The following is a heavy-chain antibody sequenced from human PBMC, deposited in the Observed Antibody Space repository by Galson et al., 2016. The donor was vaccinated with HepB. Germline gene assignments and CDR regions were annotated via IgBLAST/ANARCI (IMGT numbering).Heavy chain of an antibody. CDR1: GYSFTSHP. J-gene: IGHJ4*02. V-gene: IGHV1-3*01. CDR3: ARGPSTGDFDY. D-gene: IGHD2-8*02. Sequence: SVKVSCKASGYSFTSHPLSWARQAPGQRLEWMGWINPDNGDTKYSQRFQGRVAMTRDTSAITVYMELSSLRSEDTALYYCARGPSTGDFDYWGQGTLVTVSS. CDR2: INPDNGDT.